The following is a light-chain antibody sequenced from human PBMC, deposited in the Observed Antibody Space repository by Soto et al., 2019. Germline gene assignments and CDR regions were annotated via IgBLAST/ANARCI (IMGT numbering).Light chain of an antibody. Sequence: DVVMTQSPLSLPVTLGQPASISCRSSQSLVHRDANTYLFWFKQRPGQSPRRLIYKVSNRGSGVRDRFSGSGSVTDFTLKVNRVEAEDVRVYYYMQSKHRPHTVGQRTKLEIK. CDR1: QSLVHRDANTY. CDR2: KVS. CDR3: MQSKHRPHT. J-gene: IGKJ2*01. V-gene: IGKV2-30*02.